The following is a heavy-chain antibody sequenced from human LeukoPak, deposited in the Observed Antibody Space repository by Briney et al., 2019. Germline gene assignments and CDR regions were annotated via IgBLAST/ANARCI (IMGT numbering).Heavy chain of an antibody. CDR3: ASSDYYGFWSGADI. D-gene: IGHD3-3*01. CDR2: IIPIFGTA. Sequence: ASVKVSCKASGGTFSSYAISWVRQAPGQGLEWMGGIIPIFGTANYAQKFQGRVTITADESTSTAYMELSSLRSEDTAVYYCASSDYYGFWSGADIWGQGTMVTVSS. CDR1: GGTFSSYA. J-gene: IGHJ3*02. V-gene: IGHV1-69*01.